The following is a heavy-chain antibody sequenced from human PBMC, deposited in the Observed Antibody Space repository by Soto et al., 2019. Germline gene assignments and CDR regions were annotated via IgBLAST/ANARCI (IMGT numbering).Heavy chain of an antibody. CDR3: ARGRYGDY. Sequence: QVHLVQSRAEVKKPGASVKVSCKGSSYAFTTYGITWVRQAPGQGLEWMGWISAHNGNTNYAQKLQGRVTVTRDTSTSIAYMELRSLRSDDTAVYYCARGRYGDYWGQGALVTVSS. CDR2: ISAHNGNT. CDR1: SYAFTTYG. J-gene: IGHJ4*02. V-gene: IGHV1-18*01. D-gene: IGHD1-1*01.